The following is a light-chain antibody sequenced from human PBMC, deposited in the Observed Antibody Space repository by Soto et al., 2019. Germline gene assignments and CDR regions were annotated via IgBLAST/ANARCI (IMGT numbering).Light chain of an antibody. CDR2: EVT. CDR3: NSFTSRFTFV. Sequence: QSVLTQPASVSGSPGQSIAISCTGTRSDVGAYNYVSWYQQHPGKAPKLMISEVTNRPSGVSDRFSGSKSGNTASLTISGLQADDEADYYCNSFTSRFTFVFGTGTKVTVL. V-gene: IGLV2-14*01. J-gene: IGLJ1*01. CDR1: RSDVGAYNY.